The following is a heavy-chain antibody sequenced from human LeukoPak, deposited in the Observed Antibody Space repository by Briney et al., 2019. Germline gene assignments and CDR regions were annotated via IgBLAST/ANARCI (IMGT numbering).Heavy chain of an antibody. CDR1: GGSISNGGYS. D-gene: IGHD3-10*01. CDR2: IYHSGTT. CDR3: ARNYYGSGSFYVHN. Sequence: SETLSLTCTVSGGSISNGGYSWSWIRQPPGKGLEWIGLIYHSGTTHYNPSPKSRLTFSLDKSKNQFSLKLTSVTAADTALYYCARNYYGSGSFYVHNWGQGTLVTVSS. J-gene: IGHJ4*02. V-gene: IGHV4-30-2*01.